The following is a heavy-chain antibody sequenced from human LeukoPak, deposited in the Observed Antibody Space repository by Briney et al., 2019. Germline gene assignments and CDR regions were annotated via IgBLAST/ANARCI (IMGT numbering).Heavy chain of an antibody. CDR2: IYYSGST. Sequence: PSETLSLTCTVSGGSISSGGYYWSWIRQHPGKGLEWIGYIYYSGSTYYNPSLKSRVTISVDTPKNQFSLKLSSVTAADTAVYYCARTGADYDAFDIWGQGTMVTVSS. CDR1: GGSISSGGYY. V-gene: IGHV4-31*03. D-gene: IGHD4-11*01. CDR3: ARTGADYDAFDI. J-gene: IGHJ3*02.